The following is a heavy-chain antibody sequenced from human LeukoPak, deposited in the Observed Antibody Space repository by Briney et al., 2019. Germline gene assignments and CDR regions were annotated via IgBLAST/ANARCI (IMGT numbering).Heavy chain of an antibody. J-gene: IGHJ3*02. CDR3: AKDLVYYYGSGSFVAFGI. D-gene: IGHD3-10*01. Sequence: GGSLRLSCAASGVTLSSYAMSWVRQAPGKGLEWVSAICGCGGSTYYADSVKGRFTSSRVNSKNTLYLQMNSLRAEDTAVYYCAKDLVYYYGSGSFVAFGIWGQGTMVTVSS. CDR2: ICGCGGST. CDR1: GVTLSSYA. V-gene: IGHV3-23*01.